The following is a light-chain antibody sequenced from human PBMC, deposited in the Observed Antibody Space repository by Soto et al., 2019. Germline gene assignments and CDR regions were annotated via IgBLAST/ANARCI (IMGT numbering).Light chain of an antibody. CDR3: QSYDSSLSGYV. V-gene: IGLV1-40*01. Sequence: QSVLTQPPSVSGAPGQRVTISCTGSSSNIGAGYDVHWYQQLPGTAPKLLIHGNINRPSGVPDRFSGSKSGTSASLAITGLQPEDEADYYCQSYDSSLSGYVFGIGTKVTVL. J-gene: IGLJ1*01. CDR1: SSNIGAGYD. CDR2: GNI.